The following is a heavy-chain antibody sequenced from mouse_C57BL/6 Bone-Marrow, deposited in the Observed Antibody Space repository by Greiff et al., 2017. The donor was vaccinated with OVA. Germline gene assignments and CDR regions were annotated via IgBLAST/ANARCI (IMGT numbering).Heavy chain of an antibody. CDR3: TTWGGYYDWFAY. V-gene: IGHV14-1*01. J-gene: IGHJ3*01. CDR2: IDPEDGDT. D-gene: IGHD2-3*01. Sequence: VQLQQSGAELVRPGASVKLSCTASGFNIKDYYMYWVKQRPEQGLEWIGRIDPEDGDTEYAPKFQGKATMTADTSSNTAYLQLSSLTSEDTAVYYCTTWGGYYDWFAYWGQGTLVTVSA. CDR1: GFNIKDYY.